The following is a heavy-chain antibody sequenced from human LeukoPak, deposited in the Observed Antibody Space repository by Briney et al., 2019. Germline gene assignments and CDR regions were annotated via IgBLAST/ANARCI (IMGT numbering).Heavy chain of an antibody. Sequence: GGSLRLSCAASGFTFSGSPMYWIRQAPGKGLEWVSYISGRSNYIFYADSVKGRFTISRDNAENSLYLLLNSLRVEDTAVYYCARGSTLGSCTSSSCHNWFDPWGQGTLVTVS. D-gene: IGHD2-2*01. J-gene: IGHJ5*02. V-gene: IGHV3-21*05. CDR2: ISGRSNYI. CDR3: ARGSTLGSCTSSSCHNWFDP. CDR1: GFTFSGSP.